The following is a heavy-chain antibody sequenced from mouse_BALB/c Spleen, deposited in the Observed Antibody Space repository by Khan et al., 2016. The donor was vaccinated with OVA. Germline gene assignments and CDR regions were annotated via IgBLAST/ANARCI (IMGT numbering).Heavy chain of an antibody. CDR1: GYTFTSYW. Sequence: QVRLQQPGTELVRPGASVKLSCKASGYTFTSYWMNWVKQRPGHGLEWIGRIDPSDSETHYNQLFKDKATLTVDKSSSTAYLQLSSLKSADSAVFYCARREKYGYDPSWFAYWGQGTLVTVSA. V-gene: IGHV1-61*01. CDR2: IDPSDSET. J-gene: IGHJ3*01. D-gene: IGHD2-2*01. CDR3: ARREKYGYDPSWFAY.